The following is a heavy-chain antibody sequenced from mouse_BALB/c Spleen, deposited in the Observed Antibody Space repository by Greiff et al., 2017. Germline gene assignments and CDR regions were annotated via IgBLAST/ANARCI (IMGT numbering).Heavy chain of an antibody. CDR2: IDTSDSYT. J-gene: IGHJ1*01. CDR1: GYTFTDYW. D-gene: IGHD1-1*01. V-gene: IGHV1-69*01. CDR3: ASYYGSSYWDFDV. Sequence: QVQLQQPGAELVMPGASVKMSCKASGYTFTDYWMHWVKQRPGQGLEWIGAIDTSDSYTSYNQKFKGKATLTVDESSSTAYMQLSSLTSEDSAVYYCASYYGSSYWDFDVWGAGTTVTVSS.